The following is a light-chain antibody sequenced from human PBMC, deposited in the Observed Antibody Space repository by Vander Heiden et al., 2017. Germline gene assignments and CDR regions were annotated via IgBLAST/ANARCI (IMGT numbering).Light chain of an antibody. Sequence: AIRMTQPPSYFPETTGHRVTITCRASQAISSYVAWYQQKPGKAPKLLIYAASTLQSGVPSRFSGSGSGTDFTLTINCLQSEDFATYYCQQYYGYPLTFGGGTKVEI. V-gene: IGKV1-8*01. CDR3: QQYYGYPLT. CDR2: AAS. J-gene: IGKJ4*01. CDR1: QAISSY.